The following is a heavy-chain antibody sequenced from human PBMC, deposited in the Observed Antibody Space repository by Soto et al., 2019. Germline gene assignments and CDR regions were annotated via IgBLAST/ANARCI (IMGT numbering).Heavy chain of an antibody. CDR1: GFTFSSYA. V-gene: IGHV3-23*01. CDR2: ISGSGGTT. CDR3: AKTANGWFSDFDI. J-gene: IGHJ3*02. D-gene: IGHD6-19*01. Sequence: EVQLLESGGGLVQPGGSLRLSCAASGFTFSSYAMSWVRQAPGKGLEWVSAISGSGGTTYYADSVKGRFTFSRDHSKNTLYLQTNSLRAEDTAVYYCAKTANGWFSDFDIWGQGTMVTVSS.